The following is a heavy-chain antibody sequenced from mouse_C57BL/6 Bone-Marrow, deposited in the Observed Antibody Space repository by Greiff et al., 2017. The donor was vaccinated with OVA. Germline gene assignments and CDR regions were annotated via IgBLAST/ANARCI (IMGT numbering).Heavy chain of an antibody. CDR3: LYSNDVGSY. CDR2: IDPENGDT. J-gene: IGHJ3*01. D-gene: IGHD2-12*01. V-gene: IGHV14-4*01. CDR1: GFNIKDDY. Sequence: EVQLQQSGAELVRPGASVKLSCTASGFNIKDDYMHWVKQRPEQGLEWIGWIDPENGDTEYASKFQGKATITADTSSNTAYLQLSSLTSEDTAVYYCLYSNDVGSYWGQGTLVTVSA.